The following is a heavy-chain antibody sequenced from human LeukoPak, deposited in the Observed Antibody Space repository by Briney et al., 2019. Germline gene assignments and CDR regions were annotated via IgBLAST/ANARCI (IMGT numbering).Heavy chain of an antibody. D-gene: IGHD3-22*01. V-gene: IGHV3-21*01. J-gene: IGHJ5*02. Sequence: PGGSLRLSCAASGFTFSSYSMNWVRQAPGKGLEWVSSISSSSSYIYYADSVKGRFTISRDNAKNSLYLQMNSLRAEDTAVYYCARDRPHYYDSMETWFDPWGQGTLVTVSS. CDR2: ISSSSSYI. CDR3: ARDRPHYYDSMETWFDP. CDR1: GFTFSSYS.